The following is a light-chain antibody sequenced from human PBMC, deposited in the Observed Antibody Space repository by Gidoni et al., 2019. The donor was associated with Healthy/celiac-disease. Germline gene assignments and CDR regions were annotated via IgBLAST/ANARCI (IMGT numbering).Light chain of an antibody. CDR2: GAS. J-gene: IGKJ1*01. CDR3: QQYSSSPPT. CDR1: QSVSSSY. Sequence: EIVFTHSPGTLSLSPGERATLSCRASQSVSSSYLAWYQQKPGQAPRLLIYGASSRAPGIPERSSGSGSGTDFTLTISRLEPEDFAVYYCQQYSSSPPTFGQGTKVEIK. V-gene: IGKV3-20*01.